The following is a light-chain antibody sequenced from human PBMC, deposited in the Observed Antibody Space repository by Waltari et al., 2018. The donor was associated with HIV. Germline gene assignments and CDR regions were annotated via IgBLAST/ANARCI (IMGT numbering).Light chain of an antibody. CDR3: SSYAGSNNYV. Sequence: QSALTQPPSASGSPGQSVTISCTGTSRDVGGYNYVSWYQQHPGKAPKLMIYEVSKRPSGVPDRFSGSKSGNTASLTVSGLQAEDEAYYYCSSYAGSNNYVFGTGTKVTVL. CDR2: EVS. CDR1: SRDVGGYNY. J-gene: IGLJ1*01. V-gene: IGLV2-8*01.